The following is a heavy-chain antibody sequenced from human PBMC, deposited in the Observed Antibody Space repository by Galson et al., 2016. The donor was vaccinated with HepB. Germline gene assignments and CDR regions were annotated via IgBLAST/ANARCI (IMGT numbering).Heavy chain of an antibody. V-gene: IGHV4-30-2*01. CDR2: IFQSGST. CDR1: GGSISSGGSS. CDR3: ARDGGKLTGPRWFDP. Sequence: TLSLTCAISGGSISSGGSSWSWIRQPPGKGLEWIGHIFQSGSTYYNPSLKSRVTILLDNSKNVFSLKVSSVTAADTAVYYCARDGGKLTGPRWFDPWGQGTLVTVPS. D-gene: IGHD7-27*01. J-gene: IGHJ5*02.